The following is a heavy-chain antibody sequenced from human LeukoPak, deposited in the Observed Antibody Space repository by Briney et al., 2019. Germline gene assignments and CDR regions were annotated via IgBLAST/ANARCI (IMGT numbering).Heavy chain of an antibody. D-gene: IGHD3-16*01. J-gene: IGHJ4*02. CDR3: AVISHVSHILITFGSIRLGGY. CDR2: INPNNGGT. Sequence: ASVKVSCKASGYTFTGYYTHWVRQAPGQGLEWMGWINPNNGGTSYAQKFRGRITMARDTSISTASMELSSLSSDDTAVYYCAVISHVSHILITFGSIRLGGYWGQGTLVTVSS. CDR1: GYTFTGYY. V-gene: IGHV1-2*02.